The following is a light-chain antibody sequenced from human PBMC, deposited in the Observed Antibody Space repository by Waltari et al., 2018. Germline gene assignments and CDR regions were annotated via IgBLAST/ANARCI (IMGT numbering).Light chain of an antibody. J-gene: IGKJ2*01. V-gene: IGKV4-1*01. CDR1: QTILYSSYNKNY. CDR2: GTS. Sequence: DIVMTQSPDSLAVSLGETTTLNCKSSQTILYSSYNKNYLAWYQVKQGQAPKLLVYGTSTRESGVPDRFSGSGSGTDFSLTISSLQAEDVAVYYCQQYYSAPYTFGQGTKLEIK. CDR3: QQYYSAPYT.